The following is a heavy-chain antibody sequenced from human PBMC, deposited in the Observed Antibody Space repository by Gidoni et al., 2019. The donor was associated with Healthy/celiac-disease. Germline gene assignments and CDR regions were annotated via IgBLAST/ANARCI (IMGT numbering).Heavy chain of an antibody. CDR1: GGSISSSSYY. CDR2: IYYSGST. J-gene: IGHJ4*02. V-gene: IGHV4-39*01. Sequence: QLQLQESGPGLVKPSETLSLTCTVSGGSISSSSYYWGWIRQPPGKGLEWIGSIYYSGSTYYNPSLKSRVTISVDTSKNQFSLKLSSVTAADTAVYYCARLYCSGGSCFFDYWGQGTLVTVSS. D-gene: IGHD2-15*01. CDR3: ARLYCSGGSCFFDY.